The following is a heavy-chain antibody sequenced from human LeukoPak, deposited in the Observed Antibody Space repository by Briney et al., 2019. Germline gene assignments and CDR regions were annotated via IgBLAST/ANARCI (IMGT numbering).Heavy chain of an antibody. CDR2: IWYDGSNK. V-gene: IGHV3-33*01. CDR3: ARDRRLSYFDY. J-gene: IGHJ4*02. Sequence: PGGSLRLSCAPSVFTFSSYVMLWVRQAPGKGLEWVAVIWYDGSNKYYADSVKGRFTISRDNSKNTLYLQMNSLRDEDTAVYYCARDRRLSYFDYWGQGTLVTVSS. D-gene: IGHD6-25*01. CDR1: VFTFSSYV.